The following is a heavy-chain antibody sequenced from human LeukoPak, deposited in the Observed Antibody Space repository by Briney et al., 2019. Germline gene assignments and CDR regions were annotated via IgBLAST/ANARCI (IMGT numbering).Heavy chain of an antibody. D-gene: IGHD1-26*01. CDR3: ARSVGATGHFDY. CDR2: IYYSGST. Sequence: PSETLSLTCTVSGGSISSGDYYWSWIRQPPGKGLEWIGYIYYSGSTYYNPSLKSRVTISVDTSKNQSSLKLSSVTAADTAVYYCARSVGATGHFDYWGQGTLVTVSS. J-gene: IGHJ4*02. CDR1: GGSISSGDYY. V-gene: IGHV4-30-4*08.